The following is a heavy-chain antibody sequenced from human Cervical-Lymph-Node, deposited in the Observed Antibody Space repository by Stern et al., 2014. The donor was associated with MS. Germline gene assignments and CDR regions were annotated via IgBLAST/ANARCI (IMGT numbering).Heavy chain of an antibody. CDR1: GDYIKTFGYY. CDR3: MRGDY. V-gene: IGHV4-31*03. Sequence: QLQLQESGPGLVKPSETLSLSCTVSGDYIKTFGYYWSLVRQSPGKGLEWIGFISHSGVTFYNESLKSRLTISQDTSTNQFSLRLTSVTAADTAVYFCMRGDYWGRGILVTVSS. CDR2: ISHSGVT. J-gene: IGHJ4*02.